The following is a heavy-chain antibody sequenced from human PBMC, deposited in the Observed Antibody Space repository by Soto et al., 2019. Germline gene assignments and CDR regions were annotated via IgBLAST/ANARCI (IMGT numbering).Heavy chain of an antibody. D-gene: IGHD1-26*01. Sequence: RGSLRLSCAASGFTFSSYSVNWVRQAPGKGLEWVSYISSGSKTIFYADSVKGRFTVSRDNAKNSQYLQMNSLRDEDTAVYYCAREDILGARSFDYWGQGTLVTVSS. J-gene: IGHJ4*02. CDR3: AREDILGARSFDY. CDR1: GFTFSSYS. V-gene: IGHV3-48*02. CDR2: ISSGSKTI.